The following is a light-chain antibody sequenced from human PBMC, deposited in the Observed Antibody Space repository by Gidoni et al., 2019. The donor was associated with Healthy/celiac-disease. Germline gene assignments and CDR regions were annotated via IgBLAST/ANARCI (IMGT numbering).Light chain of an antibody. CDR1: QSISSY. V-gene: IGKV1-39*01. CDR2: AAS. Sequence: DVQMTQSPSSLSASVGDRVTITCLASQSISSYLHWYQQKPGKAPKLLIYAASSLQSGVPSRFSGSGSGTDFTLTISSLQPEDFATYYCQQSYSTPRTFGQXTKVEIK. J-gene: IGKJ1*01. CDR3: QQSYSTPRT.